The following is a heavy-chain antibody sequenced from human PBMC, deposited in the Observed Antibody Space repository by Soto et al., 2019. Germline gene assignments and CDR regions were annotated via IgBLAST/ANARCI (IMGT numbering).Heavy chain of an antibody. D-gene: IGHD2-15*01. CDR2: ISYDGCCM. V-gene: IGHV3-33*01. CDR1: GFTFSNHG. CDR3: ELDRGWSRSHYFDS. Sequence: QVQSVESGGGVVQPGTSLRLSCAVSGFTFSNHGMHWVRQAPGKGLEWVAFISYDGCCMDYVDSLKGRFTISRDNFKDTLFLQTNPLRADDAAVYYCELDRGWSRSHYFDSWGQGTLVTVSS. J-gene: IGHJ4*02.